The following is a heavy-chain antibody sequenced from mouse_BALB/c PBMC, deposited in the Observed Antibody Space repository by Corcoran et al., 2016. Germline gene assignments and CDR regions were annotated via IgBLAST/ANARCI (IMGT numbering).Heavy chain of an antibody. V-gene: IGHV1S30*01. D-gene: IGHD2-14*01. CDR2: INPYNGAT. CDR1: GYSFTGYY. CDR3: AREVEVRFDY. Sequence: EVQLQQSGPELVKPGASVKISCKASGYSFTGYYMHWVKQSHVKSLEWIGRINPYNGATSYNQNFKDKATFTVDTSSSTAYMQFNSLTSEDSAVYYCAREVEVRFDYWGQGTTLTVSS. J-gene: IGHJ2*01.